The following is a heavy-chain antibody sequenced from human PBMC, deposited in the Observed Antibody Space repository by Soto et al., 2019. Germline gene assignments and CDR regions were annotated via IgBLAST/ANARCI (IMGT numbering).Heavy chain of an antibody. D-gene: IGHD6-13*01. CDR2: VSGSGTT. CDR3: ARGGIH. CDR1: GYTFNSHE. Sequence: GGSLRLSCVASGYTFNSHEMNWIRQTPGKRLEWISSVSGSGTTKYADSVKGRFTISRDNAHKSIYLQMNSLRVEDTGVYYCARGGIHWGQGALVTVSS. J-gene: IGHJ4*02. V-gene: IGHV3-48*03.